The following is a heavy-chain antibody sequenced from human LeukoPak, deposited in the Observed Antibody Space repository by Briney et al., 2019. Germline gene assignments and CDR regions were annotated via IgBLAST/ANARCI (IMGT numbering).Heavy chain of an antibody. CDR1: GGSISSYY. V-gene: IGHV4-4*07. CDR2: IYTSGST. Sequence: SSETLSLTCTVSGGSISSYYWSWIRQPAGKGLEWIGRIYTSGSTNYNPSLKSRVTMSVDTSKNQFSLKLSSVTAADTAVYYCARDGPGDMDYYYYMDVWGKGTTVTVSS. D-gene: IGHD7-27*01. J-gene: IGHJ6*03. CDR3: ARDGPGDMDYYYYMDV.